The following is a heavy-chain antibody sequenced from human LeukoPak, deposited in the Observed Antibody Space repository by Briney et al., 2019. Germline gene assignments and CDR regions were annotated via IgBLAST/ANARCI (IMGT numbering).Heavy chain of an antibody. D-gene: IGHD6-6*01. V-gene: IGHV1-69*05. CDR2: IIPIFGTA. CDR1: GGTFSSYA. Sequence: SVKVSCKASGGTFSSYAISWVRQAPGQGLEWMGGIIPIFGTANYAQKFQGRVTITTDESTSTAYMELSSLRSEDTAVYYCARGLIHEYSSSAAYYYYMDVWGKGTTVTVSS. CDR3: ARGLIHEYSSSAAYYYYMDV. J-gene: IGHJ6*03.